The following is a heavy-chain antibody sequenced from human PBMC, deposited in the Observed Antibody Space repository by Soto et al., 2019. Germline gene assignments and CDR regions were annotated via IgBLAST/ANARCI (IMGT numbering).Heavy chain of an antibody. V-gene: IGHV3-48*02. D-gene: IGHD4-17*01. Sequence: PGGSLRLSCAASGFTFSSYSMNWVRQAPGKGLEWVSYISSSSSTIYYADSVKGRFTISRDNAKNSLYLQMNSLRDEDTAVYYCARDESYGDYVIGMDVWGQGTTVTVSS. CDR2: ISSSSSTI. CDR1: GFTFSSYS. J-gene: IGHJ6*02. CDR3: ARDESYGDYVIGMDV.